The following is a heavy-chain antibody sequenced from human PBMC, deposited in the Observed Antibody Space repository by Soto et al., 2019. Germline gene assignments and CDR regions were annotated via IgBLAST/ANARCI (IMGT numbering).Heavy chain of an antibody. J-gene: IGHJ4*02. CDR2: IYYTGST. D-gene: IGHD5-12*01. Sequence: QVQLQESGPGLAKPSQTLSLTCTVSGGSISSGGYYWSWIRQHPGKGLEWIGYIYYTGSTYYNPCLKSRLTTPVDTSKHQFSLRLSSVTAADTAVYYCARDSGYDSKHVDYWGQGTLVTVSS. CDR3: ARDSGYDSKHVDY. V-gene: IGHV4-31*03. CDR1: GGSISSGGYY.